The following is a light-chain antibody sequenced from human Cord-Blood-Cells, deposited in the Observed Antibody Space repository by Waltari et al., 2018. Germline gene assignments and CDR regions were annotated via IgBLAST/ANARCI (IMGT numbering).Light chain of an antibody. CDR2: DVS. CDR3: CSYAGSYTWV. J-gene: IGLJ3*02. CDR1: SSDVGGYNY. V-gene: IGLV2-11*01. Sequence: QSALTQPRSVSGSPGQSVTISCTGTSSDVGGYNYVSWYQQHPGKAPKLMIYDVSKRPSGVPDRFSGSKSGHPASLTISVLQAEDEADYYCCSYAGSYTWVFGGGTKLTVL.